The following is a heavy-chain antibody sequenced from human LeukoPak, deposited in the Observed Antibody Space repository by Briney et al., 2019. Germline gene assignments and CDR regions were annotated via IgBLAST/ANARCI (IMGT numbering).Heavy chain of an antibody. CDR3: ARGGTLVQGVTVLYGMDV. Sequence: VASVKVSCKTSGNTFSSYDINWVRQATGQGLEWMGWMNPNSGITAYAQKFQGRVTMTRDTSISTAYMELSSLRSEDTAVYYCARGGTLVQGVTVLYGMDVWGQGTTVTVSS. J-gene: IGHJ6*02. CDR2: MNPNSGIT. D-gene: IGHD3-10*01. CDR1: GNTFSSYD. V-gene: IGHV1-8*01.